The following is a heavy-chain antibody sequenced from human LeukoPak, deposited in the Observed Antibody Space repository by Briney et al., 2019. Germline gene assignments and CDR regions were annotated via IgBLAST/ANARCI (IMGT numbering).Heavy chain of an antibody. CDR1: GASISSQY. J-gene: IGHJ4*02. Sequence: SETLSLTCTVSGASISSQYWSWIRQSPGKGLEWIGNVHYGGSTNYNPSFSSRAAISMLPSENQFSLMLSFVTSADTALYYCARSEGGGYSAQLEYWGQGTLVTVSS. CDR3: ARSEGGGYSAQLEY. D-gene: IGHD5-18*01. CDR2: VHYGGST. V-gene: IGHV4-59*11.